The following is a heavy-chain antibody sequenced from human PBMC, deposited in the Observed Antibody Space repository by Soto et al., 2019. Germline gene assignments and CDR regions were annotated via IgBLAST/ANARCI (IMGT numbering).Heavy chain of an antibody. CDR2: LIDDGYFQ. CDR1: GFIFSDYA. Sequence: QVQLVDSGGGVVQPERSVRLSCRASGFIFSDYAIHWVRQAPGRGLEWVAVLIDDGYFQYYADSVKGRFTISSDKSNNTVYLHMSSLRVDDTAVYYCARELGRSYYYGMDVWGQGTTVIVSS. V-gene: IGHV3-30-3*01. J-gene: IGHJ6*02. CDR3: ARELGRSYYYGMDV. D-gene: IGHD3-10*01.